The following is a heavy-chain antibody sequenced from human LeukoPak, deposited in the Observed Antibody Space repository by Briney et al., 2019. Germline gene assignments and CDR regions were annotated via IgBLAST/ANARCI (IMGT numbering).Heavy chain of an antibody. J-gene: IGHJ4*02. Sequence: GGSLRLSCAASGFTFSSYSMNWVRQAPGKGLEWVSSISSSSSYIYYADSVEGRFTISRDNAKNSLYLQMNSLRAEDTAVYYCARDLSGSYYLDYWGQGTLVTVSS. D-gene: IGHD1-26*01. CDR1: GFTFSSYS. CDR2: ISSSSSYI. CDR3: ARDLSGSYYLDY. V-gene: IGHV3-21*01.